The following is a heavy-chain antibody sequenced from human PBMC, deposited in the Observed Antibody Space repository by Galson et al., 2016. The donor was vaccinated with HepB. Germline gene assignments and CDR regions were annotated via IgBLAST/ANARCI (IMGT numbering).Heavy chain of an antibody. CDR2: IFFDGSNK. Sequence: SLRLSCAASGFPFSSYGIHWVRQAPGKGLDWVAVIFFDGSNKYYADSVKGRFTISRDNSKNTVSLQMNSLRAEDTAVYYCAKEIGAGSYGFYFDSWGQGTLVTVSS. CDR1: GFPFSSYG. J-gene: IGHJ4*02. D-gene: IGHD1-26*01. V-gene: IGHV3-30*18. CDR3: AKEIGAGSYGFYFDS.